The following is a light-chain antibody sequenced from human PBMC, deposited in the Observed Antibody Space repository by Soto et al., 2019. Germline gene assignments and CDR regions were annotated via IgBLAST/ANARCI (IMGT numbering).Light chain of an antibody. CDR2: WAS. J-gene: IGKJ1*01. CDR1: QSVLYSSNNKNY. V-gene: IGKV4-1*01. Sequence: DIVMTQSPDSLAVSLGERATINCKSSQSVLYSSNNKNYLTWYQQKPGQPPKLLIYWASTRESGVPDRFSGSGSGTDFTLTISSLQAEDVAVYDCQQYYSTPQFGQGTKVEIK. CDR3: QQYYSTPQ.